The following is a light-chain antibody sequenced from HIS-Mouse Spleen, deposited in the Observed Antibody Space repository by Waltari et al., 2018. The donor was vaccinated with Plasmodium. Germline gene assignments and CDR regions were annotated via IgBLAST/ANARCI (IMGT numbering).Light chain of an antibody. CDR1: ALPKQY. J-gene: IGLJ3*02. Sequence: SYELTQPPSVSVSPGQTARITCSGDALPKQYAYWYQQKPGQAPVLGISKDSERPSGIPERFSGSSSGTTVTLTISGVQAEDEADYYCQSADSSGTPNWVFGGGTKLTVL. V-gene: IGLV3-25*03. CDR3: QSADSSGTPNWV. CDR2: KDS.